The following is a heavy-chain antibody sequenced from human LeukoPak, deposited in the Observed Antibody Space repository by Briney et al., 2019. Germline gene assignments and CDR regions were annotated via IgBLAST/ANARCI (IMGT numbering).Heavy chain of an antibody. D-gene: IGHD2-2*02. CDR1: GVSFSGYY. Sequence: SETLSLTCAVYGVSFSGYYWSWIRQPPGKGLEWIGEINHSGSTNYNPSLKSRVTISVDTSKNQFSLKLSSVTAADTAVYYCARLLGYCSSTSCYTGWGQGTLVTVSS. V-gene: IGHV4-34*01. CDR2: INHSGST. CDR3: ARLLGYCSSTSCYTG. J-gene: IGHJ4*02.